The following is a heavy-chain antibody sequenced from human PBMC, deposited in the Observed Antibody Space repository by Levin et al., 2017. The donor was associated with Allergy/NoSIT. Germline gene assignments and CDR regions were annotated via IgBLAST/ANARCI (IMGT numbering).Heavy chain of an antibody. CDR3: ARDADYGDYGWYFDL. Sequence: GGSLRLSCAASGFTFSSYAMHWVRQAPGKGLEWVAVISYDGSNKYYADSVKGRFTISRDNSKNTLYLQMNSLRAEDTAVYYCARDADYGDYGWYFDLWGRGTLVTVSS. CDR1: GFTFSSYA. V-gene: IGHV3-30-3*01. D-gene: IGHD4-17*01. CDR2: ISYDGSNK. J-gene: IGHJ2*01.